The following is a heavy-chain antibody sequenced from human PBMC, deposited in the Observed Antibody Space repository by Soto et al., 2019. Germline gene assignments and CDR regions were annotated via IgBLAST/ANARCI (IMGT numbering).Heavy chain of an antibody. J-gene: IGHJ6*02. CDR2: INPNSGGT. D-gene: IGHD5-12*01. CDR1: GYTFTGYY. Sequence: ASVKVSCKASGYTFTGYYMHWVRQAPGQGLEWMGWINPNSGGTNYAQKLQGRVTMTTDTSTSTVHMEVRSLRSDDTAVYYCAREGVAPYYYYGMDVWGQGTPVTVSS. CDR3: AREGVAPYYYYGMDV. V-gene: IGHV1-2*02.